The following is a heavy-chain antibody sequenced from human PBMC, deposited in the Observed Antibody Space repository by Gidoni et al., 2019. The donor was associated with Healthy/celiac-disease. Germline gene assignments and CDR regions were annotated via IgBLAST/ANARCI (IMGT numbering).Heavy chain of an antibody. J-gene: IGHJ4*02. V-gene: IGHV3-21*01. CDR3: ARDLAVEPVPAMDY. D-gene: IGHD6-19*01. CDR1: AFTFSSYS. CDR2: ISSSSSYI. Sequence: EVQLVESGGGLVKPAGSLRLSCAASAFTFSSYSMSWVRQAPGKGLEWVSSISSSSSYIYYAESVKGRFTIPRDNAKNSLYLQMNSLRAEDTAVYYCARDLAVEPVPAMDYWGQGTLVTVSS.